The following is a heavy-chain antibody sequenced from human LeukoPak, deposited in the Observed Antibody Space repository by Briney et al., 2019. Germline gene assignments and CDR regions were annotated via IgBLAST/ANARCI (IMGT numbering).Heavy chain of an antibody. CDR3: VKEAYRYGYFDY. CDR2: IWFDGSNK. Sequence: GRSLRLSCAASGFTFSSYGMHWVRQAPGKGLEWVAVIWFDGSNKYYADSVKGRFTISRDNSKNTVNLQLNSLRAEDTAMFYCVKEAYRYGYFDYWGQGSLVTVSS. CDR1: GFTFSSYG. D-gene: IGHD5-18*01. J-gene: IGHJ4*02. V-gene: IGHV3-33*06.